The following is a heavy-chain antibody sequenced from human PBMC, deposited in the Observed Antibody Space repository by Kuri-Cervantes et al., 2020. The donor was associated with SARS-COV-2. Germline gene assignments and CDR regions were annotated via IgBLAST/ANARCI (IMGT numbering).Heavy chain of an antibody. J-gene: IGHJ3*01. V-gene: IGHV5-51*01. D-gene: IGHD1-26*01. CDR2: IYPTDSDT. Sequence: KLSCKGSGFRFTTYWIGWVRQMPGKSLEWMAIIYPTDSDTRYSPSFQGQVTISADKSISTAYLQWSSLKASDSAMYYCARTRGSYYTDAFDLWGQGTMVTVSS. CDR1: GFRFTTYW. CDR3: ARTRGSYYTDAFDL.